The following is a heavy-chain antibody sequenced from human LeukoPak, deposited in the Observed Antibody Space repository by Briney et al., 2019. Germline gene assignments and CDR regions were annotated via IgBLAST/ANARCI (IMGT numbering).Heavy chain of an antibody. CDR1: GYTFNLYG. D-gene: IGHD5-12*01. V-gene: IGHV1-18*01. Sequence: ASVKVSCKASGYTFNLYGVNWVRQAPGQGLEWMGWISGFNGHTKYAQNLQDRVTMTTDTSTSTAYMELRSLRSDDTAVYYCARAWLRRKFYYYMDVWGKGTTATVSS. CDR2: ISGFNGHT. CDR3: ARAWLRRKFYYYMDV. J-gene: IGHJ6*03.